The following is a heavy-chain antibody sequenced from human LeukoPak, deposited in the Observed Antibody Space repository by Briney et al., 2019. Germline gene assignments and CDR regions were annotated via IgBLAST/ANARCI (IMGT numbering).Heavy chain of an antibody. J-gene: IGHJ4*02. CDR2: ISYDGSNE. CDR1: GFSFSSYG. Sequence: GGSLRLSCAASGFSFSSYGMHWVRQAPGKGLEWVAVISYDGSNEYFADSVKGRFTVSRNNSKNTLYLQMNSLRPEDTAVYYCAKDLGVGAYLLFDYITSGLDSWGQGTLVTVSS. V-gene: IGHV3-30*18. D-gene: IGHD2/OR15-2a*01. CDR3: AKDLGVGAYLLFDYITSGLDS.